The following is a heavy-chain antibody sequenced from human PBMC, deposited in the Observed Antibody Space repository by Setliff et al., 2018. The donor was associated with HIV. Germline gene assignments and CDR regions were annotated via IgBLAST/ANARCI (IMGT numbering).Heavy chain of an antibody. CDR3: VRGPHTSSWYGGYAFDI. CDR1: GGSISSGSYY. D-gene: IGHD6-13*01. V-gene: IGHV4-61*02. CDR2: IYTSGST. Sequence: PSETLSLTCTVSGGSISSGSYYWSWIRQPAGKGLEWIGRIYTSGSTNYNPSLKTRVTISVDTSKNQFSLKLTSVTAADTAVYYCVRGPHTSSWYGGYAFDIWGQGTMVTVSS. J-gene: IGHJ3*02.